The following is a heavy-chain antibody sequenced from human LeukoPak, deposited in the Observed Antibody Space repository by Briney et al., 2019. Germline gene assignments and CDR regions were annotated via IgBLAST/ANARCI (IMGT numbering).Heavy chain of an antibody. CDR2: NIPPFGTP. Sequence: SVKVSCKASGGMFSTTAINWVRQAPGQGLEWMGGNIPPFGTPDYAQKFQGRVTITADESTSTAYMELSSLRSEDTAVYYCAGLGSSSSTNAFDIWGQGTMVTVSS. CDR3: AGLGSSSSTNAFDI. D-gene: IGHD6-6*01. J-gene: IGHJ3*02. CDR1: GGMFSTTA. V-gene: IGHV1-69*13.